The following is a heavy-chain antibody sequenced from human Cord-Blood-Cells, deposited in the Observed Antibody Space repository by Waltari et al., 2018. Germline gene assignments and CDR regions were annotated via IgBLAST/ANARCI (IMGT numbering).Heavy chain of an antibody. Sequence: QVQLVQSGAEVKKPGSSVKVSCKASGGTFSSYAISWVRQAPGQGLEWMGGISPSFGTANYAQKFQGRVTIPADESTSTAYMELSSLRSEDTAVYYCARENYDFWSGYYKGGAFDIWGQGTMVTVSS. J-gene: IGHJ3*02. D-gene: IGHD3-3*01. V-gene: IGHV1-69*01. CDR3: ARENYDFWSGYYKGGAFDI. CDR2: ISPSFGTA. CDR1: GGTFSSYA.